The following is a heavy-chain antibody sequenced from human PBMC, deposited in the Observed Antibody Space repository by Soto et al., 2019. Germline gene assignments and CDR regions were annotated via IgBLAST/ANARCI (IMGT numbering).Heavy chain of an antibody. V-gene: IGHV4-30-4*01. Sequence: SETLSLTCTVSRGSISSGDYYCSWIRQPPGKGLEWIGYIYYSGSTYYNPSLKSRVTISVDTSKNQFSLKLSSMTAADTAVYYSARGNDSWGKGTLLTSPQ. CDR2: IYYSGST. D-gene: IGHD3-3*01. CDR1: RGSISSGDYY. J-gene: IGHJ4*02. CDR3: ARGNDS.